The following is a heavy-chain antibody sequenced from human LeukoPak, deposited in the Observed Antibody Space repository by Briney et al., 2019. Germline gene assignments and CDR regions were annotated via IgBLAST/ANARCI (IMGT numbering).Heavy chain of an antibody. CDR2: ISSSSSTI. Sequence: GGSLRLSCAASGFTFSSYEMNWVRQAPGKGLEWVSYISSSSSTIYYADSVKGRFTISRDNAKNSLYLQMNSLRAEDTAVYYCARVYGGYYYYMDVWGKGTTVTVSS. CDR1: GFTFSSYE. CDR3: ARVYGGYYYYMDV. D-gene: IGHD3-10*01. V-gene: IGHV3-48*01. J-gene: IGHJ6*03.